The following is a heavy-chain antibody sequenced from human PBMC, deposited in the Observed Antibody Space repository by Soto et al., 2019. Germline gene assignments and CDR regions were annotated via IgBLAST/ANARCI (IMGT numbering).Heavy chain of an antibody. V-gene: IGHV4-59*01. CDR1: GGSISSYY. J-gene: IGHJ3*01. D-gene: IGHD3-22*01. CDR2: IYYSGST. Sequence: KTSETLSLTCTVSGGSISSYYWSWIRQPPGKGLEWIGYIYYSGSTNYNPSLKSRVTISVDTSKNQFSLKLSSVTAADTAVYYCTTTYQDYYDSSGNDAFDVWGQGTMVTVSS. CDR3: TTTYQDYYDSSGNDAFDV.